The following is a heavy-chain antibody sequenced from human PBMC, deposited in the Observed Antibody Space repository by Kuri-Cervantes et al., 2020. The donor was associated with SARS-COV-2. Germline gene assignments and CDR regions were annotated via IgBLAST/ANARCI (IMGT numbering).Heavy chain of an antibody. CDR2: IGYDGSNK. J-gene: IGHJ6*02. CDR3: ARELVSPDYYYYYGMDV. D-gene: IGHD3-22*01. Sequence: GGSLRLSCAASGFTFSSYGMHWVRQAPGKGLEWVAVIGYDGSNKYYGDSVKGRFTISRDNSKNTLYLQMNSLRAEDTAVYYCARELVSPDYYYYYGMDVCGQGTTVTVSS. CDR1: GFTFSSYG. V-gene: IGHV3-33*01.